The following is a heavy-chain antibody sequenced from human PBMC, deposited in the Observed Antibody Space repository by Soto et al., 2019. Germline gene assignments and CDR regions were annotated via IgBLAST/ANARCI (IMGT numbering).Heavy chain of an antibody. CDR1: GFSLTTSGGG. Sequence: QITLNESGPTQVNPRQTLTLTCTFSGFSLTTSGGGVGWIRQSPGKAPEWLALLYWDDDKRYSPSLKSRLTITKDTSKNQVVLTMADLDPADTATYYCAHRVLRTVFGLVTTTAIYFDFWGQGTPVAVSS. J-gene: IGHJ4*02. CDR2: LYWDDDK. CDR3: AHRVLRTVFGLVTTTAIYFDF. D-gene: IGHD3-3*01. V-gene: IGHV2-5*02.